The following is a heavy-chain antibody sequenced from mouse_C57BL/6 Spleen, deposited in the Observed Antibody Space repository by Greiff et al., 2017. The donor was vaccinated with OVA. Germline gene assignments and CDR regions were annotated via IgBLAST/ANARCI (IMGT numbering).Heavy chain of an antibody. CDR2: ISSGGSYT. J-gene: IGHJ4*01. D-gene: IGHD1-1*01. Sequence: EVQGVESGGDLVKPGGSLKLSCAASGFTFSSYGMSWVRQTPDKRLEWVATISSGGSYTYYPDSVKGRFTISRDNAKNTLYLQMSSLKSEDTAMYYCARQGFITTVVATSYYAMDYWGQGTSVTVSS. V-gene: IGHV5-6*01. CDR3: ARQGFITTVVATSYYAMDY. CDR1: GFTFSSYG.